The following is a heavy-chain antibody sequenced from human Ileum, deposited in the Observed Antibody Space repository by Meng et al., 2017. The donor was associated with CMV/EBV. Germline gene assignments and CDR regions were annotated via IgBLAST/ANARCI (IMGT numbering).Heavy chain of an antibody. J-gene: IGHJ5*02. CDR2: ISPTGDTI. CDR1: VFLVRDTY. CDR3: ARDLSKIRSNWFDP. Sequence: SVFLVRDTYMRWLRPAPGKGLEWLSYISPTGDTIFYKVSVKGRFTISRDNARNSLYLHMNSLTPEDTAVYYCARDLSKIRSNWFDPWGQGTLVTVSS. V-gene: IGHV3-11*01.